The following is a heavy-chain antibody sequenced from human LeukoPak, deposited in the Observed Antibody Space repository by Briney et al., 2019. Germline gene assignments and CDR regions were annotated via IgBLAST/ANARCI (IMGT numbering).Heavy chain of an antibody. J-gene: IGHJ5*02. CDR2: IYYSGST. CDR1: GGSISTYY. Sequence: SETLSLTCTVSGGSISTYYWSWIRQPPGKGLEWIGSIYYSGSTYYNPSLKSRVTISVDTSKNQFSLKLSSVTAADTAVYYCARHDGLNWFDPWGQGTLVTVSS. CDR3: ARHDGLNWFDP. V-gene: IGHV4-59*05.